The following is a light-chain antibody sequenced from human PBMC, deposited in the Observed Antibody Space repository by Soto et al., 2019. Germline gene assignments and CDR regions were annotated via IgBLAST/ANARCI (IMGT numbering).Light chain of an antibody. Sequence: QSALTQPRSVSGSPGESVTISCTGTSSDVGGYNYVSWYQQHPGKAPKLMIYDVSNRPSGVPDRFSGSKSGNTASLTISGLQAEDEADYYCCSYAGSYFGVFGGGTKVTVL. V-gene: IGLV2-11*01. CDR2: DVS. CDR1: SSDVGGYNY. J-gene: IGLJ3*02. CDR3: CSYAGSYFGV.